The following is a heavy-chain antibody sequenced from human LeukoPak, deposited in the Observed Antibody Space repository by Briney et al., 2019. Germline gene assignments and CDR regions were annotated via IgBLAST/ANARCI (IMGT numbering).Heavy chain of an antibody. CDR3: ARTNYYDSSGYQNWFDP. D-gene: IGHD3-22*01. J-gene: IGHJ5*02. CDR2: ISSSGSTI. CDR1: GFIFSGYE. Sequence: GGSLRLSCAASGFIFSGYEMNWVRQAPGKGLECVSYISSSGSTIYYADSVKGRFTLSRDNAKNSLYLQMNSLRAEDTAVYYCARTNYYDSSGYQNWFDPWGQGTLVTVSS. V-gene: IGHV3-48*03.